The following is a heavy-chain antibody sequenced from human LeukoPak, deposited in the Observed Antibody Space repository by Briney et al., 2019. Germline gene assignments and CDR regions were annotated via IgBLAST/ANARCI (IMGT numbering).Heavy chain of an antibody. CDR2: ISNSSSYI. Sequence: PGGSLRLSCAASGFTFSSYSMNWVRQAPGKGLEWVSSISNSSSYIYYADSVKGRFTISRDNAKNSLYLQMNSLRAEDTAVYYCARDFVQDYWGQGTLVTVSS. J-gene: IGHJ4*02. CDR3: ARDFVQDY. CDR1: GFTFSSYS. D-gene: IGHD6-6*01. V-gene: IGHV3-21*01.